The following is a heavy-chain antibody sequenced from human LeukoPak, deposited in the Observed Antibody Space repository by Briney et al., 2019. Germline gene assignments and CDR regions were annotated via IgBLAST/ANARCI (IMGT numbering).Heavy chain of an antibody. D-gene: IGHD1-7*01. CDR2: IYSGGST. V-gene: IGHV3-53*01. CDR1: RFTVSSNY. Sequence: GGSLRLSCAASRFTVSSNYMSWVRQAPGKGLEWVSVIYSGGSTYYADSVKGRFTISRDNSKNTLYLQMKSLRAEDTAVYYCARGASGTSPRRGPYYYYMDVWGKGTTVSVSS. J-gene: IGHJ6*03. CDR3: ARGASGTSPRRGPYYYYMDV.